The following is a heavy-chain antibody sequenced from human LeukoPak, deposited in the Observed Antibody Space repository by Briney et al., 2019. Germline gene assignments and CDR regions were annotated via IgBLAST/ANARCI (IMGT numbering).Heavy chain of an antibody. Sequence: GGSLRLSCAASGFTFSSYEMNWVRQTPGKGLGWLSYISSSGGTIYYADSVKGRFTISRDNAKSSLYLQMNGLRAEDTAVYYCARDSRRQLFDYWGQGTLVTVSS. CDR3: ARDSRRQLFDY. CDR1: GFTFSSYE. J-gene: IGHJ4*02. V-gene: IGHV3-48*03. D-gene: IGHD1-1*01. CDR2: ISSSGGTI.